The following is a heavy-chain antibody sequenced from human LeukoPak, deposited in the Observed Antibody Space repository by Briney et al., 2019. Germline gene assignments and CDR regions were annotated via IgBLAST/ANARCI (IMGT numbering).Heavy chain of an antibody. J-gene: IGHJ6*03. CDR2: INHSGST. D-gene: IGHD6-13*01. CDR1: GGSFSGYY. V-gene: IGHV4-34*01. CDR3: ARAKGRYSSSWGYYYYYMDV. Sequence: SETLSLTCAVYGGSFSGYYWSWIRQPPGKGLEWVGEINHSGSTNYNPSLKSRVTISVDTSKNQFSLKLSSVTAADTAVYYCARAKGRYSSSWGYYYYYMDVWGKGTTVTVSS.